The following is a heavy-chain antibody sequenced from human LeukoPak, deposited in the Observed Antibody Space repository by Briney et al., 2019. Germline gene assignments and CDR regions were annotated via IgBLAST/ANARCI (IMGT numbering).Heavy chain of an antibody. CDR3: ARGKYYFDY. Sequence: PRGSLTVSCAASGLTFSFYWMSWVRQAPGKGLEWVANIKEDGSEKYYVDSVKGRFTISRDNAKNSLFLQLDSLRAEDTAVYYCARGKYYFDYWGQGTLVTVPS. CDR2: IKEDGSEK. J-gene: IGHJ4*02. CDR1: GLTFSFYW. V-gene: IGHV3-7*05.